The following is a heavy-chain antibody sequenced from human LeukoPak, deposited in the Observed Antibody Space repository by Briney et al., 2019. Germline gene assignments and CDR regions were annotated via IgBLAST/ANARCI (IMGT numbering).Heavy chain of an antibody. CDR2: ISYSGST. V-gene: IGHV4-59*08. D-gene: IGHD3-10*01. Sequence: PSETLSLTCTVSGGSISSYYWSWIRQPPGKGLEWIGYISYSGSTDYNPSLKSRVTISLDTSKNQFSLKLSSVTAADTAVYYCARRIRYYTGSGSYYSWFDPWGQGTLVTVSS. CDR1: GGSISSYY. CDR3: ARRIRYYTGSGSYYSWFDP. J-gene: IGHJ5*02.